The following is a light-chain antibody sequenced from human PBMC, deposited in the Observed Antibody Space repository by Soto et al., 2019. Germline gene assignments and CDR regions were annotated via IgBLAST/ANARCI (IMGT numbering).Light chain of an antibody. Sequence: EIVLTQSPGTLSLSPGERATLSCRASQSVSSSDLAWYQQKPGQAPRLLIYGASSRATGIPDRFSGSGSGTDFTLTISSLEPEDFAVYYCQQYGRSPPYTFGQGTQLEIK. CDR3: QQYGRSPPYT. CDR2: GAS. J-gene: IGKJ2*01. CDR1: QSVSSSD. V-gene: IGKV3-20*01.